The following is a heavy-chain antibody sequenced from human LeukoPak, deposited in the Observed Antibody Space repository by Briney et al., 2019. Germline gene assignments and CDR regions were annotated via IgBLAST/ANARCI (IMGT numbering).Heavy chain of an antibody. CDR2: ISANNGNT. CDR3: ARVLAAAGTNYFDY. J-gene: IGHJ4*02. Sequence: ASVKVSCKASGYTFTSYGISWVRQAPGQGFEWMGWISANNGNTNYAQKLQGRVTMTTDTSTNTAYMELRSLRSDDTAVYYCARVLAAAGTNYFDYWGQGTLVTVSS. CDR1: GYTFTSYG. V-gene: IGHV1-18*01. D-gene: IGHD6-13*01.